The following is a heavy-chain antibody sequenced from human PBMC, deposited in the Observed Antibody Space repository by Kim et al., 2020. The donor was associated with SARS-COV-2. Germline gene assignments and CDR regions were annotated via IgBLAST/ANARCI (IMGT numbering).Heavy chain of an antibody. CDR2: ISGSGGST. J-gene: IGHJ6*02. D-gene: IGHD3-10*01. CDR3: AKVGSGSYYSRYYGMDV. Sequence: GGSLRLSCTASGFTFSSYAMSWVRQAPGKGLEWVSAISGSGGSTYYADSVKGRFTISRDNSKNTLYLQMNSLRAEDTAVYYCAKVGSGSYYSRYYGMDVWGQGTTVTVSS. V-gene: IGHV3-23*01. CDR1: GFTFSSYA.